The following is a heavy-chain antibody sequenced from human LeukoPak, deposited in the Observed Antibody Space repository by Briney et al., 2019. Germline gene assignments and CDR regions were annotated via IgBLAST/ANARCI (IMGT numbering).Heavy chain of an antibody. CDR2: INSGGSAV. CDR3: ARVGSRGDWFDY. CDR1: GFTFSDYS. Sequence: GGPLRLSCAASGFTFSDYSMNWIRQAPGKGLEWLFYINSGGSAVHYADSVKDRFTFSRDNAKNSLYLQMNSLRVEDTGIYYCARVGSRGDWFDYWGQGTRVTVSS. V-gene: IGHV3-48*01. J-gene: IGHJ5*01. D-gene: IGHD1-26*01.